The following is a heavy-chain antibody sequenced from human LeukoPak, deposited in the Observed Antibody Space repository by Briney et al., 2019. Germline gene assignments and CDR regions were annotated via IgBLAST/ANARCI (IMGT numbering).Heavy chain of an antibody. V-gene: IGHV3-74*01. D-gene: IGHD3-22*01. J-gene: IGHJ5*02. Sequence: GGSLGLSCAASGFTFSSYWMHWVRQAPGKGLVWVSRINSDGSSTSYADSVKGRFTISRDNAKNTLYLQMNSLRAEDTAVYYCAREYKEVVIGAVDPWGQGTLVTVSS. CDR1: GFTFSSYW. CDR2: INSDGSST. CDR3: AREYKEVVIGAVDP.